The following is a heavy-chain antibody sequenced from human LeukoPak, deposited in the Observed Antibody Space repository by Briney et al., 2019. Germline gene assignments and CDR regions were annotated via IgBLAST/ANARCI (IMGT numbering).Heavy chain of an antibody. CDR3: ARVEVTIFGVVIPDWYFDL. CDR1: GGSISSGSYY. D-gene: IGHD3-3*01. V-gene: IGHV4-61*02. Sequence: SQTLSLTCTVSGGSISSGSYYWSWIRQPAGKGLEWIGRIYTSGSTNYNPSLKSRVTISVDTSKTQFSLKLSSVTAADTAVYYCARVEVTIFGVVIPDWYFDLWGRGTLVTVSS. CDR2: IYTSGST. J-gene: IGHJ2*01.